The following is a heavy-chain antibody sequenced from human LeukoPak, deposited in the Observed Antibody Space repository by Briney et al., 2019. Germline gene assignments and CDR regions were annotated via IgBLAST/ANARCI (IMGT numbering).Heavy chain of an antibody. D-gene: IGHD3-22*01. V-gene: IGHV3-33*01. Sequence: GRSLRLSCAASGFTFSSYGMHWVRQAPGKGLEWVAVIWYDGSNKHYADSVKGRFTISRDNSKNTLYLQMNSLRAEDTAVYYCARDAYYYDSSGWGASYYGMDVWGQGTTVTVSS. CDR1: GFTFSSYG. J-gene: IGHJ6*02. CDR3: ARDAYYYDSSGWGASYYGMDV. CDR2: IWYDGSNK.